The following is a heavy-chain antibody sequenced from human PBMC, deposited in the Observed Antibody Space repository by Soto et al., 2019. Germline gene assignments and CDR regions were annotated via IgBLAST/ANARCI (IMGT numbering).Heavy chain of an antibody. CDR3: AIGRRKTSGSNTWFDP. CDR2: IRDTGGGT. Sequence: GGTLRLSCAASGGTFSTYAMASVLQAPEKGQKWASTIRDTGGGTYYAGSLKGRFTISRDNSNNTLYLQMQRLRAEDTPIYCCAIGRRKTSGSNTWFDPWGRGTKVTVSS. V-gene: IGHV3-23*01. J-gene: IGHJ5*02. CDR1: GGTFSTYA. D-gene: IGHD2-15*01.